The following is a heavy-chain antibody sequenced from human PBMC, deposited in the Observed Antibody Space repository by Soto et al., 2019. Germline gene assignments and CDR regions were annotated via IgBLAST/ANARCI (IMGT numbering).Heavy chain of an antibody. Sequence: EVQLVESGGGLVQPGGSLRLCYAASRFTFSGYDRHWVRQGTGNRLEWVSVIGPAGDTYYPDSVKGRFTISRENAKKSLYLQMNNMRVGDTAVYYCARGVGHNWRGYFDLWGRGTLVTVSS. CDR1: RFTFSGYD. D-gene: IGHD3-3*01. V-gene: IGHV3-13*04. CDR2: IGPAGDT. J-gene: IGHJ2*01. CDR3: ARGVGHNWRGYFDL.